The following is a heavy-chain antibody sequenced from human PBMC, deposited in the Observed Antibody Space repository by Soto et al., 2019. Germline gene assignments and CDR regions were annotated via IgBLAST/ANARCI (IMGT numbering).Heavy chain of an antibody. D-gene: IGHD1-1*01. Sequence: GASVKVSCKASGYRFTSFGLTWVRQAPGQGLEWMGWTNTSNGNTDYAQKFQGRVTMTTDTSTNTAYMDLRSLRSDDTAVYYCARVWTDRRTEGPNTFYFDEWGQGTLVTSP. CDR1: GYRFTSFG. CDR2: TNTSNGNT. V-gene: IGHV1-18*04. J-gene: IGHJ4*02. CDR3: ARVWTDRRTEGPNTFYFDE.